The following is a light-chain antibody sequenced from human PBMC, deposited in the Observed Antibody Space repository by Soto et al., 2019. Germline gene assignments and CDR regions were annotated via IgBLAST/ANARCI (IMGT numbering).Light chain of an antibody. V-gene: IGLV2-14*01. CDR3: SSYTSSSTRV. CDR2: EVS. J-gene: IGLJ1*01. Sequence: QSALTQPASVSGSPGQSITISCTGTSSDVGGYNYVSWYQQHPGKAPKLMIYEVSNRPSGVSNRFSGSKSGNTASLTISGLQAEDEADYYFSSYTSSSTRVFGTGTKVT. CDR1: SSDVGGYNY.